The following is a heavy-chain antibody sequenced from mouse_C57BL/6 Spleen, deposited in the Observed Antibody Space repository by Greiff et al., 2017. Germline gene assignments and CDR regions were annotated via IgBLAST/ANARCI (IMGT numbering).Heavy chain of an antibody. Sequence: EVHLVESGGGLVQPGGSLKLSCAASGFTFSDYYMYWVRQTPEKRLEWVAYISNGGGSTYYPDTVKGRFTISRDNAKNTLYLQMSRLKSEDTAMYYCARHWDGSSSHWYFDVWGTGTTVTVSS. CDR2: ISNGGGST. CDR1: GFTFSDYY. J-gene: IGHJ1*03. V-gene: IGHV5-12*01. D-gene: IGHD1-1*01. CDR3: ARHWDGSSSHWYFDV.